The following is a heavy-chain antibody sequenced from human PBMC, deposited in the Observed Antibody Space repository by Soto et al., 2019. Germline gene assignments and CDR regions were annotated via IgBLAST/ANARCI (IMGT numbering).Heavy chain of an antibody. CDR1: GGSFIGYY. CDR2: INHSGST. V-gene: IGHV4-34*01. Sequence: SETLSLTCAVYGGSFIGYYWSWIRHPPGKGLEWIGEINHSGSTNYNPSLKSRVTISVDTSKNQFSLKLSSVTAADTAVYYCARVHGESSSWYRSSGWSPYFDYWGEGTLVTVSS. D-gene: IGHD6-13*01. CDR3: ARVHGESSSWYRSSGWSPYFDY. J-gene: IGHJ4*02.